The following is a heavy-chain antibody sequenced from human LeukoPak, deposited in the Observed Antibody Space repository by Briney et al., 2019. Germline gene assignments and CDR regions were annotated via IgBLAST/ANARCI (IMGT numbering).Heavy chain of an antibody. D-gene: IGHD2-8*01. CDR3: ARDLPEVLMVYAAFDY. Sequence: PGGSLRLSCAASGFTFSSYSMNWVRQAPGKGLEWVANIKQDGSEKYYVDSVKGRFTISRDNAKNSLYLQMNSLRAEDTAVYYCARDLPEVLMVYAAFDYWGQGTLVTVSS. J-gene: IGHJ4*02. CDR2: IKQDGSEK. CDR1: GFTFSSYS. V-gene: IGHV3-7*01.